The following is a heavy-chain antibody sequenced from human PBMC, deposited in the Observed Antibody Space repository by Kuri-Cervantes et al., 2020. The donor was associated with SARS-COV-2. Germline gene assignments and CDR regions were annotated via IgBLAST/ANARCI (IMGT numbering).Heavy chain of an antibody. Sequence: GGSLRLSCAASGFTFSSYSMNWVRQAPGKGLEWVSSISSSSSYIYYADPVKGRFTISRDNAKNSLYLQMNSLRAEDTAVYYCAILGYCSSTSCAPDAFDIWGQGTMVTVSS. CDR1: GFTFSSYS. V-gene: IGHV3-21*01. D-gene: IGHD2-2*01. CDR3: AILGYCSSTSCAPDAFDI. CDR2: ISSSSSYI. J-gene: IGHJ3*02.